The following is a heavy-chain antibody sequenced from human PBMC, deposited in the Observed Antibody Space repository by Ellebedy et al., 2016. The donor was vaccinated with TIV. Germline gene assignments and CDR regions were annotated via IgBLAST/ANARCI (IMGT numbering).Heavy chain of an antibody. J-gene: IGHJ4*02. Sequence: AVSVKVSCKASGYTFTSYDINWVRQATGQGLEWMGWMNPNSGNTGYAQKFQGRVTMTRNTSISTAYMELSSLRSEDTAVYYCARSEGIDCSSTSCYAWGYYFDYWGQGTLVTVSS. V-gene: IGHV1-8*01. D-gene: IGHD2-2*01. CDR1: GYTFTSYD. CDR3: ARSEGIDCSSTSCYAWGYYFDY. CDR2: MNPNSGNT.